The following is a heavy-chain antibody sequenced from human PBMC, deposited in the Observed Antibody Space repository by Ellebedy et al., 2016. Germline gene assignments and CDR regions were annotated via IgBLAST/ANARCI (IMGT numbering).Heavy chain of an antibody. CDR3: ARVPNIYGSGSAWLDY. J-gene: IGHJ4*02. V-gene: IGHV4-31*03. CDR1: GGSISSGGYY. CDR2: IYYSGST. D-gene: IGHD3-10*01. Sequence: SETLSLXXTVSGGSISSGGYYWSWIRQHPGKGLEWIGYIYYSGSTYYNPSLKSRVTISVDKSKNQFSLKLSSVTAADTAVYYCARVPNIYGSGSAWLDYWGQGTLVTVSS.